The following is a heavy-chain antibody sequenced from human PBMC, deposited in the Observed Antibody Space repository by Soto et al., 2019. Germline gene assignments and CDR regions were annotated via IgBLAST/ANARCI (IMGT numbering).Heavy chain of an antibody. D-gene: IGHD1-26*01. V-gene: IGHV3-74*01. Sequence: GGSLRLSCVASGVTFSSYGMHWVRQAPGKGLVWVSRINSDGSSTSYADSVKGRFTTSRDNAKNTLYLQMNSLRAEDTAVYYCARWDYAFDIWGQGTVVTVSS. J-gene: IGHJ3*02. CDR2: INSDGSST. CDR3: ARWDYAFDI. CDR1: GVTFSSYG.